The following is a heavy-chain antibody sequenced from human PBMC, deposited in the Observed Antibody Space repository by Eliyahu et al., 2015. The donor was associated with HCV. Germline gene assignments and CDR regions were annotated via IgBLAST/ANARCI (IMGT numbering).Heavy chain of an antibody. J-gene: IGHJ6*01. CDR2: ISYDGSNK. D-gene: IGHD3-3*01. CDR1: GFTFSSYA. CDR3: ARDSYYDFWSGYYFPRYYYYGMDV. V-gene: IGHV3-30-3*01. Sequence: QVQLVESGGGVVQPGRSLRLSCAASGFTFSSYAMHWVRQAPGKGLEWVAVISYDGSNKYYADSVKGRFTISRDNSKNTLYLQMNSLRAEDTAVYYCARDSYYDFWSGYYFPRYYYYGMDV.